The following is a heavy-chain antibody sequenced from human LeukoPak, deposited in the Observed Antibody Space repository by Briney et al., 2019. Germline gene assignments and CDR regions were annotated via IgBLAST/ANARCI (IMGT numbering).Heavy chain of an antibody. CDR3: ARPTMCSPRDWYFDL. CDR2: IYHSGST. V-gene: IGHV4-38-2*02. D-gene: IGHD4/OR15-4a*01. CDR1: GYSLSSGYY. Sequence: SETLSLTCTVSGYSLSSGYYWGWIRQSPGKGLEWIGSIYHSGSTYYNPSLRSRVTISVDTSKKQFSVKLSSVTAAETAGYYCARPTMCSPRDWYFDLWGRGTLVTVSS. J-gene: IGHJ2*01.